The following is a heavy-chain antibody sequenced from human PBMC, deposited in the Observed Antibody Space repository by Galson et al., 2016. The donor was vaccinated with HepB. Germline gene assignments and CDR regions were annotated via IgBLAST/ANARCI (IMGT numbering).Heavy chain of an antibody. Sequence: SLRLSCAASGFTFSTYWMHWLRQVPGKGLVWVARINIDGSATKKAASVKGRFTVSRDNAQNTLFLQMDSLRDDDTAVYYCAREEITVVGRVITPRFDSWGQGTLVTVSS. D-gene: IGHD3-10*01. CDR1: GFTFSTYW. CDR2: INIDGSAT. V-gene: IGHV3-74*01. CDR3: AREEITVVGRVITPRFDS. J-gene: IGHJ5*01.